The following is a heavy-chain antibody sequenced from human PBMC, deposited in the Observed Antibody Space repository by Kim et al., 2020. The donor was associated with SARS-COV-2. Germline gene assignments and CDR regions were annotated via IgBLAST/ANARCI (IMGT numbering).Heavy chain of an antibody. D-gene: IGHD6-25*01. V-gene: IGHV3-53*01. Sequence: GGSLRLSCAASGFIVTSNYMSWVRQGPGKGLEWVSVIYSGGSTFYADSVKGRFTISRDNAKNKLYLQMNSLRVEDTAVYYCARSGSALAAAAHLDHWGQGTLVTVSS. CDR1: GFIVTSNY. CDR2: IYSGGST. CDR3: ARSGSALAAAAHLDH. J-gene: IGHJ4*02.